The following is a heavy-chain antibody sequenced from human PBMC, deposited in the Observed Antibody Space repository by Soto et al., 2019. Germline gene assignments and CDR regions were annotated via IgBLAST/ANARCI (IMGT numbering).Heavy chain of an antibody. J-gene: IGHJ6*02. CDR2: IYYSGST. CDR3: ARVTVYYDSSGYSYYYYGMDV. Sequence: PSETLSLTCTVSGGSISSYYWSWIRQPPGKGLEWIGYIYYSGSTNYNPSLKSRVTISVDTSKNQFSLKLSSVTAADTAVYYCARVTVYYDSSGYSYYYYGMDVWGQGTTVTVSS. CDR1: GGSISSYY. V-gene: IGHV4-59*01. D-gene: IGHD3-22*01.